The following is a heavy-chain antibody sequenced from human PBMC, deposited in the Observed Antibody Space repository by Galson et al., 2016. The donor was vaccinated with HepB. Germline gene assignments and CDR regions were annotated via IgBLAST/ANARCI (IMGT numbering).Heavy chain of an antibody. Sequence: ETLSLTCVVSGGSISSTNWWNWVRQPPGKGLEWIGEIYHSGTTNYNPSLQSRVTLSVDKSNKQCSLKLTSVTAADTAVYYCARDQAGEILRRPLGYWGQGTLVTVSS. J-gene: IGHJ4*02. V-gene: IGHV4/OR15-8*01. CDR2: IYHSGTT. D-gene: IGHD4-17*01. CDR1: GGSISSTNW. CDR3: ARDQAGEILRRPLGY.